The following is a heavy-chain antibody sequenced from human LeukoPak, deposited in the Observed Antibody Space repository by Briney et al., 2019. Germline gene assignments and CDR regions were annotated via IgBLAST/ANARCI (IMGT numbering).Heavy chain of an antibody. V-gene: IGHV3-30*03. CDR1: GFTFSSYG. J-gene: IGHJ3*02. Sequence: GGSLRLSCAASGFTFSSYGMNWVRQAPGKGLEWVAVISYDGSNKYYADSVKGRFTISRDNSKNTLYLQMNSLRAEDTAVYYCARDQSGYSYGYNAFDIWGQGTMVTVSS. D-gene: IGHD5-18*01. CDR3: ARDQSGYSYGYNAFDI. CDR2: ISYDGSNK.